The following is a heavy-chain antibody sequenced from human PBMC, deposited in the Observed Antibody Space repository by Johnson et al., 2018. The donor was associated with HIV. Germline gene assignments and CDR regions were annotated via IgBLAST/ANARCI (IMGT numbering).Heavy chain of an antibody. J-gene: IGHJ3*02. V-gene: IGHV3-49*04. Sequence: EVQLVESGGGLVQPGRSLRLSCTASGFTFGDYAMSWVRQAPGKGLEWVGFIRSKAYGGTTEYAASVKGRFTISRDDSKSIAYLQMNSLKTEDTAVYYCTRGLEGGAFDIWGQGTMVTVSS. D-gene: IGHD1-1*01. CDR1: GFTFGDYA. CDR2: IRSKAYGGTT. CDR3: TRGLEGGAFDI.